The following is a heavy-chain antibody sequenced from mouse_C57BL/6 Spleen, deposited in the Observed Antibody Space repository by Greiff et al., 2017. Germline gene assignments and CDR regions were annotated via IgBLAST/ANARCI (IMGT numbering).Heavy chain of an antibody. J-gene: IGHJ1*03. CDR3: ARDGEGDWYFDV. CDR1: GYSITSGYY. Sequence: EVQLVESGPGLVKPSQSLSLTCSVTGYSITSGYYWNWIRQFPGNKLEWMGYISYDGSNNYNPSLKNRISITRDTSKNQFFLKLNSVTTEDTATYYCARDGEGDWYFDVWGTGTTVTVSS. V-gene: IGHV3-6*01. CDR2: ISYDGSN.